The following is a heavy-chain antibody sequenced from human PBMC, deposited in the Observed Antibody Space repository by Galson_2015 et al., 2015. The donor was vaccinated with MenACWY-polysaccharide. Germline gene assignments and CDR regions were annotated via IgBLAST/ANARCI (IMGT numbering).Heavy chain of an antibody. CDR3: ARKGSGIVFHAFDI. D-gene: IGHD6-19*01. V-gene: IGHV3-33*01. CDR2: IQDDGSNN. CDR1: GSRFSNSG. J-gene: IGHJ3*02. Sequence: SLRLSCAASGSRFSNSGMHWVRQAPGKGLEWVAVIQDDGSNNVYADSVKGRFTISRDNSKNTVFLEMNTLGVEDTAVYYCARKGSGIVFHAFDIWGQGTMVPGSS.